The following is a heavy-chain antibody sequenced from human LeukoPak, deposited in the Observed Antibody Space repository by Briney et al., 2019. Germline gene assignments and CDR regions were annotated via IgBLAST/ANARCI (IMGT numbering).Heavy chain of an antibody. CDR3: AKVVGPMYGCRFTNWFDP. V-gene: IGHV3-23*01. D-gene: IGHD2-15*01. CDR2: ISDSGAGT. Sequence: GGSLRLSCAASGFTFSSYSMNWVRQAPGKGLEWVSSISDSGAGTYYVDSVKGRFTVSRDNSKHLLYLQMNSLRAEDTAVYYCAKVVGPMYGCRFTNWFDPWGQGTLVTVSS. J-gene: IGHJ5*02. CDR1: GFTFSSYS.